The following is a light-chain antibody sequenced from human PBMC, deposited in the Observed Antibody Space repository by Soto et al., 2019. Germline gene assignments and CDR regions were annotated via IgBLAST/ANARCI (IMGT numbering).Light chain of an antibody. CDR1: SRDVGGYNY. J-gene: IGLJ3*02. CDR2: EVS. Sequence: QSALTQPASVSGSPGQSITISCTGTSRDVGGYNYVSWHQQHPGKAPKVIITEVSNRPSGVSNRFSGSKSGNTASLSISGLQTEDEAEYYCGSYTSATTWVFGGGTKLTVL. V-gene: IGLV2-14*01. CDR3: GSYTSATTWV.